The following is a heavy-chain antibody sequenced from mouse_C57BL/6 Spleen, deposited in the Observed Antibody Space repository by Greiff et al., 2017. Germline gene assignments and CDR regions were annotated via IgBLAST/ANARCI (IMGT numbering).Heavy chain of an antibody. Sequence: EVKLVESGGGLVKPGGSLKLSCAASGFTFSSYAMSWVRQTPEKRLEWVATISDGGSYTYYPDNVKGRFTISRDNAKNNLYLQLRHLKSEDTAMYYCARGGTTVVDRYFDVWGQGTTLTVSS. CDR2: ISDGGSYT. V-gene: IGHV5-4*03. D-gene: IGHD1-1*01. CDR3: ARGGTTVVDRYFDV. CDR1: GFTFSSYA. J-gene: IGHJ2*01.